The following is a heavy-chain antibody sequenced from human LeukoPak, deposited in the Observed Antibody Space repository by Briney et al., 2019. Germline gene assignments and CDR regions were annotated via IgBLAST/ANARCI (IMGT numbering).Heavy chain of an antibody. CDR3: AKDPPYSSSWWDQEDY. CDR1: GFTFSSYW. CDR2: INSDGSST. J-gene: IGHJ4*02. D-gene: IGHD6-13*01. V-gene: IGHV3-74*01. Sequence: GGSLRLSCAASGFTFSSYWMHWVRQAPGKGLVWVSRINSDGSSTSYADSVKGRFTISRDNAKNTLYLQMNSLRAEDTAVYYCAKDPPYSSSWWDQEDYWGQGTLVTVSS.